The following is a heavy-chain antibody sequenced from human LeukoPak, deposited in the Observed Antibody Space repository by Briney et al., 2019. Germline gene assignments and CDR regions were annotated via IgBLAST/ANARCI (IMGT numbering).Heavy chain of an antibody. CDR1: GGSISSSSYY. D-gene: IGHD3-9*01. CDR2: IYYSGST. J-gene: IGHJ5*02. CDR3: ARDATGYDNWFDP. V-gene: IGHV4-39*07. Sequence: SETLSLTCTVSGGSISSSSYYWGWIRQPPGKGLEWIGSIYYSGSTYYNPSLKSRVTISVDTSKNQFSLKVSSVTAADTAVYYCARDATGYDNWFDPWGQGTLVTVSS.